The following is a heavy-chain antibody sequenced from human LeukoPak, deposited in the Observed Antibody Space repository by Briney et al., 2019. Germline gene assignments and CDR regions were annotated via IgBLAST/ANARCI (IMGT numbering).Heavy chain of an antibody. CDR1: GFTFSSYS. CDR2: ISSSSSYI. D-gene: IGHD2-21*02. CDR3: ARCGGDCYYDY. J-gene: IGHJ4*02. V-gene: IGHV3-21*01. Sequence: GGSLRLSCAASGFTFSSYSMNWVCQAPGKGLEWVSSISSSSSYIYYADSVKGRFTISRDNAKNSLYLQVNSLRAEDTAVYYCARCGGDCYYDYWGQGTLVTVSS.